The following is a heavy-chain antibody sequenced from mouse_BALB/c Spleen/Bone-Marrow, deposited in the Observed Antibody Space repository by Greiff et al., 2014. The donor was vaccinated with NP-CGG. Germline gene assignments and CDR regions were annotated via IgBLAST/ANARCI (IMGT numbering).Heavy chain of an antibody. CDR1: GYAFSSYW. J-gene: IGHJ2*01. V-gene: IGHV1-80*01. CDR2: IYPGDGDT. D-gene: IGHD4-1*01. Sequence: QVQLKESGAEVVRPGSSVKISCKASGYAFSSYWMNWVKQRPGQGLEWIGQIYPGDGDTNYNGNFKDKATLTTDKSSTTAYMQLSSLTSEDSAVYFCARGGRLTGYYFDYWGQGTTLTVSS. CDR3: ARGGRLTGYYFDY.